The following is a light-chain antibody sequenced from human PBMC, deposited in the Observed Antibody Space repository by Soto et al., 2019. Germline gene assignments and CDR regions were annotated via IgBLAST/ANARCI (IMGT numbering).Light chain of an antibody. V-gene: IGLV2-14*01. J-gene: IGLJ3*02. CDR3: SAYTTSSTQV. CDR1: SSDVGYYNY. Sequence: QSALTQPASVSGSPGQSITISCTGTSSDVGYYNYVSWYQHHPGKVPKLMIYEVSNRPSGVSNRFSGSKSGNTASLTISGLQAEYEADYYCSAYTTSSTQVFGGGTKLTVL. CDR2: EVS.